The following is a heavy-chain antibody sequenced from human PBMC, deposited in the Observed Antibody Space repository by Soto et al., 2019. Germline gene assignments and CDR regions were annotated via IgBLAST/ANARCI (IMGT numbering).Heavy chain of an antibody. CDR2: ISHDGTTK. J-gene: IGHJ5*02. CDR3: AKDRRDGEYNSVYDL. V-gene: IGHV3-30*18. CDR1: GFTLSDYG. Sequence: QVQLVESGGGVVQPGRSLRLSCAASGFTLSDYGMHWVRQAPGKGLEWVAMISHDGTTKYWADSEKGRFTISRDNSKNALYLQMNSLRAEDTAVYYCAKDRRDGEYNSVYDLWGQGALVTVSS. D-gene: IGHD1-1*01.